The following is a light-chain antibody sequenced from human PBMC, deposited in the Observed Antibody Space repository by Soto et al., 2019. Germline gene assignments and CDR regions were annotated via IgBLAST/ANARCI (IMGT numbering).Light chain of an antibody. CDR2: EVS. CDR1: SSDVGRYNR. V-gene: IGLV2-18*01. CDR3: SLYTSSTTFV. Sequence: LTQPPSVSGSPGQSVTISCTGTSSDVGRYNRVSWYQQPPGTAPKLLIYEVSNRPSGVPHRFSGSKSGNTASLTISGLQAEDEADYYCSLYTSSTTFVFGSGTKVTVL. J-gene: IGLJ1*01.